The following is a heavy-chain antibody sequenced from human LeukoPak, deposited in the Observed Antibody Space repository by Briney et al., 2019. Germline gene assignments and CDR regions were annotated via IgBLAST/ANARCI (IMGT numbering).Heavy chain of an antibody. CDR3: ARQGRGSYPYALGYYYYMDV. D-gene: IGHD3-16*01. CDR2: IYYSGST. V-gene: IGHV4-39*01. Sequence: PSETLSLTCTVSGGSISSSSYYWGWIRQPPGKGLEWIGSIYYSGSTYYNPSLKSRVTISVDTSKNQFSLKLSSVTAADTAVYYCARQGRGSYPYALGYYYYMDVWGKGTTVTISS. J-gene: IGHJ6*03. CDR1: GGSISSSSYY.